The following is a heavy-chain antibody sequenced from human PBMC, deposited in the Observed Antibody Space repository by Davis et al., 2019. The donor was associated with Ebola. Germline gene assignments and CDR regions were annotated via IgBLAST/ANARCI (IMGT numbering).Heavy chain of an antibody. CDR2: IWYDGSNK. V-gene: IGHV3-33*01. J-gene: IGHJ4*02. D-gene: IGHD3-10*01. Sequence: GESLKISCAASGFTFSSYGMHWVRQAPGKGLEWVAVIWYDGSNKYYADSVKGRFTISRDNSKNTLYLQMNSLRADDTAVYYCATTGSAGGSLYYWGQGALVTVSP. CDR3: ATTGSAGGSLYY. CDR1: GFTFSSYG.